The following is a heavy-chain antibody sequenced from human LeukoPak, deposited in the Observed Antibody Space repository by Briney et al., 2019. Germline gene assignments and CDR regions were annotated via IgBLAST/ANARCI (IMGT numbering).Heavy chain of an antibody. D-gene: IGHD5-12*01. J-gene: IGHJ5*02. CDR3: ARDVEVATSVWFDP. CDR2: ISGSGGST. V-gene: IGHV3-23*01. Sequence: EGSLRLSCAASGFTFSHYAMSWVRQAPGKGLEWVSGISGSGGSTYYADSVRGRFTISRDNSKDTLYLQVSSLRAEDTAVYYCARDVEVATSVWFDPWGQGTLVTVSS. CDR1: GFTFSHYA.